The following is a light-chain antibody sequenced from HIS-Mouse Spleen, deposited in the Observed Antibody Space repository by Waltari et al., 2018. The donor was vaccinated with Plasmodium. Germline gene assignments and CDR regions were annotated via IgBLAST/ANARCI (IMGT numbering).Light chain of an antibody. CDR1: QSVRSSY. J-gene: IGKJ1*01. CDR3: QQYGSSRT. CDR2: GAS. Sequence: EIVLTQSPGTLSLAPGERATLSCRASQSVRSSYLAWYQQKPGQAPRLLNYGASSRATGIPDRFSGSGSGTDFTLTISRLEPEDFAVYYCQQYGSSRTFGQGTKVEIK. V-gene: IGKV3-20*01.